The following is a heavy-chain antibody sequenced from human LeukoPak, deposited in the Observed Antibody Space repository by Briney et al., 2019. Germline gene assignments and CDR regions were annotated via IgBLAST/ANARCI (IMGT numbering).Heavy chain of an antibody. CDR1: GFTFSSYG. J-gene: IGHJ4*02. CDR3: ARDPIMFHSSGYYLYFDY. CDR2: IWYDGSSK. Sequence: GRSLRLSCAASGFTFSSYGMHLVRQAPGKGLEWVAVIWYDGSSKYYADSVKGRFTISRDNSKNTLYLQMNSLRAEDTAVYYCARDPIMFHSSGYYLYFDYWGQGTLVTVSS. D-gene: IGHD3-22*01. V-gene: IGHV3-33*01.